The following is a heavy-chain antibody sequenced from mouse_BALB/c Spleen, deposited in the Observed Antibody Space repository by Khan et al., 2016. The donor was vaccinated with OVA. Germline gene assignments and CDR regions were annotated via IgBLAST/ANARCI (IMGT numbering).Heavy chain of an antibody. J-gene: IGHJ2*01. V-gene: IGHV3-1*02. CDR1: GYSITSGYS. D-gene: IGHD2-3*01. CDR2: IHYSGST. Sequence: EVQLQESGPDLVKPSQSLSLTCTVTGYSITSGYSWHWIRQFLGNKLEWMGYIHYSGSTNYNPSLKSRISITRDTSKNQFFLQLNSVTTEDTATYYCARYGYYADNWGQGTTLTVSS. CDR3: ARYGYYADN.